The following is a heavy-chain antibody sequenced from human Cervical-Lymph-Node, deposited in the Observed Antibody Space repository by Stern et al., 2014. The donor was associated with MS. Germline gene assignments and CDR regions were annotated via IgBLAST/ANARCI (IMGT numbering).Heavy chain of an antibody. CDR2: ISKSGICK. CDR1: GFTVSSYS. J-gene: IGHJ4*02. CDR3: TRAAGITASGSHFDY. V-gene: IGHV3-21*01. D-gene: IGHD6-19*01. Sequence: EDQLVESGGGLVKPGGSLRLSCAASGFTVSSYSMNWVRQAPGKGLEWVSSISKSGICKSYADSVKGRFTISRDTAKNSLYLQMSSLRAEDTAVYYCTRAAGITASGSHFDYWGQGILVTVSS.